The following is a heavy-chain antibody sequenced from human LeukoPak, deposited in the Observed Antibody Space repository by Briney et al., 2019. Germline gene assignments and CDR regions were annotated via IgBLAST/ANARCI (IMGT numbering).Heavy chain of an antibody. J-gene: IGHJ4*02. D-gene: IGHD1-26*01. V-gene: IGHV4-4*02. Sequence: PSETLSLTCAVSGGSILTTNWWSWVRQPPGKGLEWIGEVHLSGASNCNPSLKSRVNMSIDKSKNQLSLELTSVTAADTAIYYCTRESGAFSPFGFWGQGTLSPSPQ. CDR3: TRESGAFSPFGF. CDR1: GGSILTTNW. CDR2: VHLSGAS.